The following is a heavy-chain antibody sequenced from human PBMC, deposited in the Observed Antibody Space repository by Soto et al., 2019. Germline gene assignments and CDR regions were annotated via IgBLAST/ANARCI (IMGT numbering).Heavy chain of an antibody. CDR1: GGSISSSSYY. J-gene: IGHJ4*02. D-gene: IGHD3-22*01. CDR3: ASTYDGSGYYYYYFDY. Sequence: PSETLSLTCTVSGGSISSSSYYWGWIRQPPGKGLEWIGSIYYSGNTYNNPSLKSRVTISVDTSNNQFSLKLISVTAADTAVYYFASTYDGSGYYYYYFDYWGQGTLVTVSS. V-gene: IGHV4-39*01. CDR2: IYYSGNT.